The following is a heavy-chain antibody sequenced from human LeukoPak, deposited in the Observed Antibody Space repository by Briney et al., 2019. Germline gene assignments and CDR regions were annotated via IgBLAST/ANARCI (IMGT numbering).Heavy chain of an antibody. V-gene: IGHV6-1*01. D-gene: IGHD6-19*01. Sequence: SQTLSLTCAISGDSVSSDSSAWNWIRQSPSRALEGLGRTFYRSKWYNDYALSVKSRITINADTAKKQFYLQLNSVTPEDTAVYYCARDSSGWYMMFDSWGQGTLVTVSS. J-gene: IGHJ5*01. CDR3: ARDSSGWYMMFDS. CDR1: GDSVSSDSSA. CDR2: TFYRSKWYN.